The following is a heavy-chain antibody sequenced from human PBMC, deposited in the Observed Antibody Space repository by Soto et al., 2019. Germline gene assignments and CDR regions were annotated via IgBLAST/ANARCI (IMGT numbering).Heavy chain of an antibody. CDR2: FDPEDGEI. V-gene: IGHV1-24*01. Sequence: ASVKVSCKVSGYTLTELSMHWVRQAPGKGLEWMGGFDPEDGEIIYVQKFQGRVTVTEDTSTDTTYMELSSLRSEDTAVYYCAASYSRSSALGSSDTWGQGTMVTVYS. J-gene: IGHJ5*02. D-gene: IGHD6-6*01. CDR3: AASYSRSSALGSSDT. CDR1: GYTLTELS.